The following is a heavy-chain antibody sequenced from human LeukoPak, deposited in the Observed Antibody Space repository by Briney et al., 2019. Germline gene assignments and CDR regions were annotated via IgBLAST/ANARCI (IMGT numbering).Heavy chain of an antibody. D-gene: IGHD2-2*02. Sequence: GGSLRLSCAASGFTFSSYGMHWVRQAPGKGLEWVAVIWYDGSNKYYADSVKGRFTISRDNSMNTLYLQMNSLRAEDTAVYYCASGYCSSTSCYRVYFDYWGQGTLVTVSS. CDR1: GFTFSSYG. J-gene: IGHJ4*02. CDR3: ASGYCSSTSCYRVYFDY. CDR2: IWYDGSNK. V-gene: IGHV3-33*01.